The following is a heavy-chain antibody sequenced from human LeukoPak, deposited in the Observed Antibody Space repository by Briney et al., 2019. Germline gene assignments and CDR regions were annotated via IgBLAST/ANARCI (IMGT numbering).Heavy chain of an antibody. Sequence: GSLRLSRAASGFTFSNYGMSWVRQPPGKGLEWIGEIYHSGSTNYNPSLKSRVTISVDKSKNQFSLKLSSVTAADTAVYYCARAVGATGKYLDYWGQGTLVTVSS. V-gene: IGHV4-4*02. CDR1: GFTFSNYGM. D-gene: IGHD1-26*01. J-gene: IGHJ4*02. CDR2: IYHSGST. CDR3: ARAVGATGKYLDY.